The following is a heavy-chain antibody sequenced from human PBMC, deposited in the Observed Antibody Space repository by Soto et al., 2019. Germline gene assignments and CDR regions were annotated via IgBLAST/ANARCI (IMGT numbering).Heavy chain of an antibody. V-gene: IGHV4-59*01. Sequence: SETLALACTFSGDSIRSYYWSGRRQPPGKGLEWIGYIYYSGYTSYNPSLKSRVTISVDTSKNQFSLKLNSVTAADTAVYYCARCFSGNYPSRPEEQYYFDSWGQGTLVTFSS. D-gene: IGHD1-26*01. CDR1: GDSIRSYY. CDR2: IYYSGYT. J-gene: IGHJ4*02. CDR3: ARCFSGNYPSRPEEQYYFDS.